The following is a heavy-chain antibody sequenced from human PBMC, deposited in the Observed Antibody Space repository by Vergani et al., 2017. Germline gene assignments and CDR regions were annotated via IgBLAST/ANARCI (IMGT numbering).Heavy chain of an antibody. D-gene: IGHD2-8*01. J-gene: IGHJ2*01. Sequence: QEQLVESGGDVVQFGASLRISCAASGFSFSTYNMHWVRQAPGKGLEWVAVIWFDRGNKYHADSVQGRFTIYRDNFKNTLDLQMHSLLDEDTATYYCARDARHCSNGVCYSDSYLDLWGRGTLVTVTS. CDR3: ARDARHCSNGVCYSDSYLDL. CDR1: GFSFSTYN. CDR2: IWFDRGNK. V-gene: IGHV3-33*01.